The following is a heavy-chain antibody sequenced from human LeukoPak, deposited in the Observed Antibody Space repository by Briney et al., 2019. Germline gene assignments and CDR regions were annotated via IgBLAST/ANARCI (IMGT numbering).Heavy chain of an antibody. CDR3: AKSKCSSTSCYTVHFDY. V-gene: IGHV3-23*01. CDR1: GFTFSSYA. Sequence: PGGSLRLSCAASGFTFSSYAMSWVRQAPGKGLEWVSAISGSGGSTYYADSVKGRFTISRDNSKNTLYLQMNSLRAEDTAVYYCAKSKCSSTSCYTVHFDYWGQGTLVTVPS. D-gene: IGHD2-2*02. CDR2: ISGSGGST. J-gene: IGHJ4*02.